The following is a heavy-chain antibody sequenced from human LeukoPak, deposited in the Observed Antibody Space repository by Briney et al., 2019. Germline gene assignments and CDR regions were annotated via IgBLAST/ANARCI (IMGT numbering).Heavy chain of an antibody. CDR2: IYTSGST. V-gene: IGHV4-4*07. D-gene: IGHD1-26*01. Sequence: PSETPSLTCTVSGGSISSYYWSWIRQPAGKVLEWIGRIYTSGSTNYNPSLKSRVTMSVDTSKNQFSLKLSSVTAADTAVYYCARETGRGSYYGYYYMDVWGKGTTVTVSS. J-gene: IGHJ6*03. CDR3: ARETGRGSYYGYYYMDV. CDR1: GGSISSYY.